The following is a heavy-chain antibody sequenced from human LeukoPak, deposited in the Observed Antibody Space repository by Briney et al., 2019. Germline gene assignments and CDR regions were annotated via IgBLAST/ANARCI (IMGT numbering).Heavy chain of an antibody. CDR2: IQYSGRT. CDR3: ARGSRYYDSSDSFDI. CDR1: GGSISSNW. D-gene: IGHD3-22*01. J-gene: IGHJ3*02. V-gene: IGHV4-4*02. Sequence: SETLSLTCAVSGGSISSNWWSWVRQPPGKGLEWIGEIQYSGRTNYNPSLKSRVTISVDKSKKQFSLNLYSVTAADTAMYYCARGSRYYDSSDSFDIWGQGTMVTVSS.